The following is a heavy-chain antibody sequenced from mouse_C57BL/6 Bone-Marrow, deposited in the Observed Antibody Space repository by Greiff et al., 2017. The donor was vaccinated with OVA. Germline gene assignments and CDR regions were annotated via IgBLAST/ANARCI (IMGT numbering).Heavy chain of an antibody. CDR3: ARDYYDCYWYFDV. J-gene: IGHJ1*03. CDR2: IHPNSGST. V-gene: IGHV1-64*01. CDR1: GYTFTSYW. D-gene: IGHD2-4*01. Sequence: VQLKQPGAELVKPGASVKLSCKASGYTFTSYWMHWVKQRPGQGLEWIGMIHPNSGSTNYNEKFKSKATLTVDKSSSTAYMQLSSLTSEDSAVYYCARDYYDCYWYFDVWGTGTTVTVSS.